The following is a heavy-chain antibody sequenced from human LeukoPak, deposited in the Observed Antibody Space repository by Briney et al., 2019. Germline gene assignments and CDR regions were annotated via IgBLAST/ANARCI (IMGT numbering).Heavy chain of an antibody. Sequence: RASVTVSFTVSGYTLTELSMHWVRQAPGKGLEWMGGFDPEDGETIYAQKFQGRVTMTEDTSTDTAYMELSSLRSEDTAVYYCATDPYSSSGDYWGQGTLVTVSS. CDR3: ATDPYSSSGDY. V-gene: IGHV1-24*01. J-gene: IGHJ4*02. CDR2: FDPEDGET. CDR1: GYTLTELS. D-gene: IGHD6-13*01.